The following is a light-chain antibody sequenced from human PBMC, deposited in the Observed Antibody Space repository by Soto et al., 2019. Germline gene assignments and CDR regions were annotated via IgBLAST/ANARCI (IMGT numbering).Light chain of an antibody. CDR3: AAWDDSLNGVV. J-gene: IGLJ2*01. Sequence: QSVLTQPPSASGTPGQRVTISCSGSFSNIGSNTVNWYQQLPGTAPKLLIYSNNRRPSGVPDRISGTKSGTSASLAISGLQSEDEADYYCAAWDDSLNGVVFGGGTKLTVL. V-gene: IGLV1-44*01. CDR1: FSNIGSNT. CDR2: SNN.